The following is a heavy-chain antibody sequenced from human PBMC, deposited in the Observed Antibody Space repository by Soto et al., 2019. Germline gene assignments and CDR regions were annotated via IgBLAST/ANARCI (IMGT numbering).Heavy chain of an antibody. CDR2: ISSSSSYT. J-gene: IGHJ4*02. V-gene: IGHV3-11*03. CDR3: ARSIAVAHPGY. CDR1: GFTFSDYY. D-gene: IGHD6-19*01. Sequence: AGSLRLSCAASGFTFSDYYMSWIRQAPGKGLEWVSYISSSSSYTNYADSVKGRFTISRDNAKNSLYLQMNSLRAEDTAVYYCARSIAVAHPGYWGQGTLVTVSS.